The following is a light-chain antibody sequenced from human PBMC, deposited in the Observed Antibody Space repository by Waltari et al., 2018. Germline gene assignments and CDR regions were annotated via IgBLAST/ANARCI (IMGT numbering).Light chain of an antibody. Sequence: DIVMTQSPDSLAVSLGETATINCKSSQSVLYSSNNKNCLAWYQQKPGQPPRLLIYWASTRESGVPDRCSGSGSGTDFTLTISSLQAEDVAVYYCQQYYHTLPYTFGQGTRLEIK. CDR3: QQYYHTLPYT. CDR2: WAS. J-gene: IGKJ2*01. V-gene: IGKV4-1*01. CDR1: QSVLYSSNNKNC.